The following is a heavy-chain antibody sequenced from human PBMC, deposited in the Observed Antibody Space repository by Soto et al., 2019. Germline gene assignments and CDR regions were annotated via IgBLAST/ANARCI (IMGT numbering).Heavy chain of an antibody. V-gene: IGHV4-59*01. Sequence: RQHPGKGLEWIGYIYYSGSTNYNPSLKSRVTISVDTSKNQFSLKLSSVTAADTAVYYCARVWGGAFDIWGQGTMVTVSS. CDR3: ARVWGGAFDI. J-gene: IGHJ3*02. CDR2: IYYSGST. D-gene: IGHD3-10*01.